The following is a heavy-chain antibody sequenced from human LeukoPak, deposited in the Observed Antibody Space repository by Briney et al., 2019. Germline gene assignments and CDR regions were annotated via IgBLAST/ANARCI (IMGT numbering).Heavy chain of an antibody. J-gene: IGHJ4*02. V-gene: IGHV3-23*01. CDR1: GFIFSNYG. D-gene: IGHD1-1*01. Sequence: GGSLRLSCAASGFIFSNYGMNWVRQAPGKGLEWISTVSGSGNSAYYTNSLRGRFTISRDNSKNTLYLRMVSLRAGDTAVYYCAKGATGEGTYFFDYWGQGILVTVSS. CDR2: VSGSGNSA. CDR3: AKGATGEGTYFFDY.